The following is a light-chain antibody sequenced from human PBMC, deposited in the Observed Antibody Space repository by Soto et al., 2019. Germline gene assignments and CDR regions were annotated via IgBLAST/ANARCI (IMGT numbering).Light chain of an antibody. CDR3: QQNYSPPFT. CDR1: QSVYNK. Sequence: DIAITRSPATLSVSQGDRVTLTCRASQSVYNKLAWYQQKPGQAPRLLIYGASTRATGIPARFGGSGSVTDFTLTISSLQPDDFAAYYCQQNYSPPFTFGQGTKVDIK. CDR2: GAS. V-gene: IGKV3-15*01. J-gene: IGKJ3*01.